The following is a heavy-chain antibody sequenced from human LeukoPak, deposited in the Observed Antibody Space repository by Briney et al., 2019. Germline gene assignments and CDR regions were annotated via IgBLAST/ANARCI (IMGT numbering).Heavy chain of an antibody. D-gene: IGHD5-24*01. CDR3: TTDWGWLN. J-gene: IGHJ4*02. CDR1: GFALSNAW. V-gene: IGHV3-15*01. Sequence: GGPLRLPCAPSGFALSNAWMSWVRQAPGKGLEWVGRIKSKTDGRTTDYAAPVKGRFSISRDDSKTTLYLQMNSLKTEDTAVYYCTTDWGWLNWGQGTLVSVSS. CDR2: IKSKTDGRTT.